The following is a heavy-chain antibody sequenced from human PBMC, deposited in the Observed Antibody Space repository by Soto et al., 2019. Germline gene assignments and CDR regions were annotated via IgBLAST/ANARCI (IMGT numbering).Heavy chain of an antibody. CDR1: GFTFSSYA. CDR3: EKDTEGGGATGYQDY. J-gene: IGHJ4*02. Sequence: GGSLRLSCAASGFTFSSYAMSWVRQAPGRGLKWVSTVSASGGSTYYADSVRGRFTISRDSSKNTLYLQMNSLRAEDTAVYFCEKDTEGGGATGYQDYSGQGTQVPVSS. D-gene: IGHD1-26*01. V-gene: IGHV3-23*01. CDR2: VSASGGST.